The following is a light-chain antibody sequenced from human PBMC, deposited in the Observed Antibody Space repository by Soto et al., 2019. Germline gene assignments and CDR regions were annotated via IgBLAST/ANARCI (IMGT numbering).Light chain of an antibody. Sequence: AIPLTQSPSSLSASVGARVTITCRASQGISSALAWYQQKPGKAPKLLIYDASSLESGVPSRFSGSGSGTDFTLTISSLQPEDFATYYCQQFNSYPYTFGQGTKLEIK. CDR1: QGISSA. V-gene: IGKV1-13*02. J-gene: IGKJ2*01. CDR3: QQFNSYPYT. CDR2: DAS.